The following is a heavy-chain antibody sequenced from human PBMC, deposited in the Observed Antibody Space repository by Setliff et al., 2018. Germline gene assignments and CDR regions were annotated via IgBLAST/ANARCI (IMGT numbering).Heavy chain of an antibody. Sequence: PSETLFLTCSVSGGSISTYYWSWIRQPPGKGLEWTGNINYSGNSNYIPSLKSRVTISVDTPKNQFSLKLSSVTAADTAVYYCARDTRVRDSSSVPSDTFDIWGRGTMVTVSS. V-gene: IGHV4-59*01. J-gene: IGHJ3*02. D-gene: IGHD2-15*01. CDR2: INYSGNS. CDR1: GGSISTYY. CDR3: ARDTRVRDSSSVPSDTFDI.